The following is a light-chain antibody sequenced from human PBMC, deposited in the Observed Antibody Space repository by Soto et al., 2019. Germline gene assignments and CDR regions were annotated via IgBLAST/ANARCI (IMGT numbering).Light chain of an antibody. J-gene: IGKJ2*01. CDR2: DAS. Sequence: EIVLTQSPATLSLSPGERATLSCRASQGVGSFLAWYRQTPGQAPRLLIYDASNRAPGAPARFSGSGSGTDFTLTISSLEPEDFAVYYCQQRGTWPRTFGQGTKLEIK. CDR3: QQRGTWPRT. CDR1: QGVGSF. V-gene: IGKV3-11*01.